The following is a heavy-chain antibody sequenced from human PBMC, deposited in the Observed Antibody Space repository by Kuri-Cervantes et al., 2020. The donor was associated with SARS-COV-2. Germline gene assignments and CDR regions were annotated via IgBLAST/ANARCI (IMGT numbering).Heavy chain of an antibody. Sequence: SVKVSCKASGGTFSSYAISWVRQAPGQGLEWMGGIIPIFGTANYAQKFQGRVTITADESTSTAYMGLSSLRSEDTAVYYCARGGWVRGVIAPYYYYGMDVWGQGTTVTVSS. CDR2: IIPIFGTA. J-gene: IGHJ6*02. D-gene: IGHD3-10*01. V-gene: IGHV1-69*13. CDR1: GGTFSSYA. CDR3: ARGGWVRGVIAPYYYYGMDV.